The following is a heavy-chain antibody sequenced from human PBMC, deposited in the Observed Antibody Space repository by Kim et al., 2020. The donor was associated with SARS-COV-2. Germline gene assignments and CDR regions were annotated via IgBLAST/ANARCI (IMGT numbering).Heavy chain of an antibody. CDR2: ISSTGGST. J-gene: IGHJ4*01. V-gene: IGHV3-64D*09. CDR1: GFTFSNYA. D-gene: IGHD3-10*02. Sequence: GGSLRLSCSASGFTFSNYAMHWVRQAPGKGLEYVAAISSTGGSTKNGDAAMDRFTISRDNSKNTVFLQMSSLRIKDTAVYYCIKDQDRAVTMWNYPQFD. CDR3: IKDQDRAVTMWNYPQFD.